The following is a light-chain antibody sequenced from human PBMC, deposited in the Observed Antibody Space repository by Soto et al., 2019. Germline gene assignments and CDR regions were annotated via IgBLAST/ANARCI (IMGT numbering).Light chain of an antibody. CDR3: SSYTTSSTPVV. V-gene: IGLV2-14*01. J-gene: IGLJ2*01. Sequence: QSALTQAASVSGSPGQSITISCTGTSSDVGGYNYVSWYQQHPGKGPKLMIYEVSNRPSGVSNRFSGSKSGNTASLTISGLQAEDEADYYCSSYTTSSTPVVFGGGTKLTVL. CDR2: EVS. CDR1: SSDVGGYNY.